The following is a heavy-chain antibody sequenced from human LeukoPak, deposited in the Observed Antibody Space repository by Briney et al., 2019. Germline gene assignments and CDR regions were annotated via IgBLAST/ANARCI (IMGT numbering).Heavy chain of an antibody. CDR1: GYSISSGYY. Sequence: SETLSLTCTVSGYSISSGYYWGWIRQPPGKGLEWIGSIYHSGSTYYNPSLKSRVTISVDTPKNQFSLKLSSVTAADTAVYYCARLGRRYYDILTGYSESSPFDDWGQGTLVTVSS. CDR2: IYHSGST. V-gene: IGHV4-38-2*02. CDR3: ARLGRRYYDILTGYSESSPFDD. D-gene: IGHD3-9*01. J-gene: IGHJ4*02.